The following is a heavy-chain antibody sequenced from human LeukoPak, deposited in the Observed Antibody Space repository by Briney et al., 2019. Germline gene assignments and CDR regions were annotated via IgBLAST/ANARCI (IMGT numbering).Heavy chain of an antibody. CDR1: GGTFSSYA. CDR3: ARVTRAGHYYYYYMDV. J-gene: IGHJ6*03. Sequence: GASVNVSCKSSGGTFSSYAISWVRQAPGQGLDWMGGIIPIFGTANYAQKFQGSVTITTDESTSTAYMELSSLRSEDTAVYYCARVTRAGHYYYYYMDVWGKGTTVTVSS. CDR2: IIPIFGTA. V-gene: IGHV1-69*05.